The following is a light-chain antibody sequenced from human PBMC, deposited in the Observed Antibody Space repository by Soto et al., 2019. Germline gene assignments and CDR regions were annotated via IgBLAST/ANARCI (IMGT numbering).Light chain of an antibody. CDR2: DPS. Sequence: EIVLTQSPATLSLSPGERATLSCRASHIVTSSLAWYQQKLGQAPRLLIFDPSNRATGFPAWFSGSGSGTDFTFTISSLEPEDFAVYYCQQRSNWITFGQGTRLEIK. V-gene: IGKV3-11*01. J-gene: IGKJ5*01. CDR1: HIVTSS. CDR3: QQRSNWIT.